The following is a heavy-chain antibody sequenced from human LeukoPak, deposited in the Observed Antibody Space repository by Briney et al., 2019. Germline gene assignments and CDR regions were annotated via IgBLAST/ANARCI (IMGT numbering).Heavy chain of an antibody. CDR1: GGTFINNV. V-gene: IGHV1-69*06. Sequence: SVKVSCKVSGGTFINNVINWIRQAPGQGLEWMGGIIPMVDSANYGQKFQGRVTITADISTTTAYLELSSLRYEDTAMYYCARVRQYSSWNFDYWGQGTLVTVSS. CDR3: ARVRQYSSWNFDY. J-gene: IGHJ4*02. CDR2: IIPMVDSA. D-gene: IGHD6-6*01.